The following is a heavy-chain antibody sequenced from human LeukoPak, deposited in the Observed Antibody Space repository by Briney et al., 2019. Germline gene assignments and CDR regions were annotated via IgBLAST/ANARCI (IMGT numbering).Heavy chain of an antibody. J-gene: IGHJ3*02. V-gene: IGHV6-1*01. Sequence: SQTLPLTCAVSGDSVSSTSVAWNWIRQSPSRGLEWLGRTYYRSKWHNDYAVSVKSRITINPDTSKNQFSLQLNSVTPEDTAVYYCARDNDAFDIWGQGTMVTVSS. CDR3: ARDNDAFDI. CDR1: GDSVSSTSVA. CDR2: TYYRSKWHN.